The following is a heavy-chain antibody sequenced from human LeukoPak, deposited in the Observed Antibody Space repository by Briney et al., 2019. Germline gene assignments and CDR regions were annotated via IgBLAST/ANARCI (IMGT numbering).Heavy chain of an antibody. J-gene: IGHJ4*02. D-gene: IGHD2/OR15-2a*01. CDR3: AREGPRGNSQFDY. Sequence: GRSLRLSCAASGFIFNCYGMHWVRQAPGKGLEWVALIWYDGSNKYYTDSVKGRFTISRDNSKNTLYLEMNSLRAEDTAIYYCAREGPRGNSQFDYWGQGTLVTVSS. V-gene: IGHV3-33*01. CDR1: GFIFNCYG. CDR2: IWYDGSNK.